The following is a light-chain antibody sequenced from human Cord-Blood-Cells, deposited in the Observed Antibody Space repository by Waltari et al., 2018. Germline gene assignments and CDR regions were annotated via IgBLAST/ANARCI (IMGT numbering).Light chain of an antibody. CDR2: QDS. J-gene: IGLJ1*01. CDR3: QAWDSSTYV. V-gene: IGLV3-1*01. Sequence: SYELTQPPSVPVSPRQTARITCSGDNLRDKYACWYQQKPGQSPVLVIYQDSKRPSGIPERFAGSNAGNTATLTISGTQAMDEADYYCQAWDSSTYVFGTGTKVTVL. CDR1: NLRDKY.